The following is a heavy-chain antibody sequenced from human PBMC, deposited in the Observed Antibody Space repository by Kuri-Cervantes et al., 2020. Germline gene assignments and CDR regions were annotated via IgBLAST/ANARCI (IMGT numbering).Heavy chain of an antibody. J-gene: IGHJ4*02. D-gene: IGHD5-18*01. Sequence: ASVKVSCKASGYTFTGYYMHWVRQAPGQGLEWMGWISAYNGNTNYAQKLQGRVTMTTDTSTSTAYMELRSLRSDDTAVYYCATSSGYTAMAAFDYWGQGTLVTVSS. CDR1: GYTFTGYY. V-gene: IGHV1-18*04. CDR3: ATSSGYTAMAAFDY. CDR2: ISAYNGNT.